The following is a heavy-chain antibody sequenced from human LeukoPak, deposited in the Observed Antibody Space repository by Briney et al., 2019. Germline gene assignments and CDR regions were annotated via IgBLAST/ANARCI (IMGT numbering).Heavy chain of an antibody. CDR3: ARGYSRYGGLDY. D-gene: IGHD5-12*01. J-gene: IGHJ4*02. CDR2: INTNTGNP. CDR1: GYTLTSYA. Sequence: ASVRVSCETSGYTLTSYAMDWVRQAPGQGLEWMGWINTNTGNPTYAQGFTGRFVFSLDAPVSTAYLQICSLKAEDTAVYYCARGYSRYGGLDYWGQGTLVTVSS. V-gene: IGHV7-4-1*01.